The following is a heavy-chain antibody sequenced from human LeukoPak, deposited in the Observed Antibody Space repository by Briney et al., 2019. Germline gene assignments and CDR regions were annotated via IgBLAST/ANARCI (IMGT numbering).Heavy chain of an antibody. CDR2: IYYSGST. J-gene: IGHJ3*02. D-gene: IGHD1-26*01. V-gene: IGHV4-59*08. CDR1: GGSISSYY. CDR3: ARHDSGSYRPHAFDI. Sequence: PSETLSPTCTVSGGSISSYYWSWIRQPPGKGLEWIGYIYYSGSTNYNPSLKSRVTISVDTSKNQFSLKLSSVTAADTAVYYCARHDSGSYRPHAFDIWGQGTMVTVSS.